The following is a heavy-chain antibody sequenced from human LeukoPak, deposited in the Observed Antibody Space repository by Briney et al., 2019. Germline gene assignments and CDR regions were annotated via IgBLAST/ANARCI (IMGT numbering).Heavy chain of an antibody. Sequence: TGGSLRLSCAGSGFMFSNYWMTWVRQAPGKGLEGVANIKEDGSERHYVDSLKGRFTISRDNAKNSLYLQMNSLRAEDTAVYYCASEINWGSVAFDVWGQGTMVTVSS. D-gene: IGHD7-27*01. J-gene: IGHJ3*01. CDR1: GFMFSNYW. V-gene: IGHV3-7*01. CDR3: ASEINWGSVAFDV. CDR2: IKEDGSER.